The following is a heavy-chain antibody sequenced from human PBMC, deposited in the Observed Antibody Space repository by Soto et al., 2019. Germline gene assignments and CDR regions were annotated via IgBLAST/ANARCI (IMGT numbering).Heavy chain of an antibody. Sequence: LRLSCAASGFTFSSYAMSWVRQAPVKGLEWVSSISGSGTSTYYADSVKGRFTISRDNSKNTLYLQMNSLRAEDTAVYYCAKATYYYDSSGYYPFDYWGQGTLVTVSS. J-gene: IGHJ4*02. CDR2: ISGSGTST. D-gene: IGHD3-22*01. V-gene: IGHV3-23*01. CDR1: GFTFSSYA. CDR3: AKATYYYDSSGYYPFDY.